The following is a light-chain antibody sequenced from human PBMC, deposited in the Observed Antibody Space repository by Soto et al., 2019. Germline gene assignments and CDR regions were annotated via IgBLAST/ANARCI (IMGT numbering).Light chain of an antibody. CDR1: QSISSW. CDR3: QQYNSYSRT. V-gene: IGKV1-5*03. J-gene: IGKJ1*01. CDR2: KAS. Sequence: DIQMTQSPSTLSASVGDRVTIPCRASQSISSWLAWYQQKPGKAPKLLIYKASSLESGVPSRFSGSGYWTEFTLTISSLQPDYFATYYCQQYNSYSRTFGQGTKVEIK.